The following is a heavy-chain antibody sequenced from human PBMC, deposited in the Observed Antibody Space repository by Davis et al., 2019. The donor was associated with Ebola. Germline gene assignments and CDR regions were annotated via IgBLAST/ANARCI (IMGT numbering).Heavy chain of an antibody. Sequence: MPGGSLRLSCTVSGGSISSGDYYWSWIRQPPGKGLEWIGEINHSGSTNYNPSLKSRVTISVDKSKNQFSLKLSSVTAADTAVYYCARKRWLQLGTGRPRSLVFDYWGQGTLVTVSS. V-gene: IGHV4-39*07. D-gene: IGHD5-24*01. J-gene: IGHJ4*02. CDR1: GGSISSGDYY. CDR3: ARKRWLQLGTGRPRSLVFDY. CDR2: INHSGST.